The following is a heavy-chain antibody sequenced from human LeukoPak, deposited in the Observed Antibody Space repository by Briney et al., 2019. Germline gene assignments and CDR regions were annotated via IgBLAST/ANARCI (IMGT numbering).Heavy chain of an antibody. CDR3: ARDFLREPGFDY. J-gene: IGHJ4*02. V-gene: IGHV3-23*01. CDR2: IFPSGGEI. Sequence: GRSLRLSCTASGFTFGDYAMTWVRQAPGKGLEWVSSIFPSGGEIHYADSVRGRFTISRDNSKSTLSLQMNSLRAEDTAVYYCARDFLREPGFDYWGQGTLVTVSS. D-gene: IGHD1-26*01. CDR1: GFTFGDYA.